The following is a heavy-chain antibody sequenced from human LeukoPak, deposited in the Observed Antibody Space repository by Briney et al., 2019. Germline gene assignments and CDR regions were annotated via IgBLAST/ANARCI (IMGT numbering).Heavy chain of an antibody. D-gene: IGHD3-9*01. CDR2: IYYSGST. Sequence: SETLSLTCTVSGGSISSYYWSWIRQPPGKGLEWIGYIYYSGSTNYNPSLKSRVTISVDTSKNQFSLKLSFVTAADTAVYYCARSYYDILGYYFDYWGQGTLVTVSS. J-gene: IGHJ4*02. CDR1: GGSISSYY. V-gene: IGHV4-59*08. CDR3: ARSYYDILGYYFDY.